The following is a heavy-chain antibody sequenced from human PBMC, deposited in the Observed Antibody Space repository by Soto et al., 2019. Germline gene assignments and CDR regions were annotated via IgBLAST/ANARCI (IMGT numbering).Heavy chain of an antibody. CDR3: AKGSTGYYRSPSDY. CDR2: ISWNSGSI. CDR1: GFTFDDYA. D-gene: IGHD3-9*01. V-gene: IGHV3-9*01. J-gene: IGHJ4*02. Sequence: GGSLRLSCAASGFTFDDYAMHWVRHAPGKGLEWVSGISWNSGSIGYADSVKGRFTISRDNAKNSLYLQMNSLRAEDTALYYCAKGSTGYYRSPSDYWGQGTLVTVSS.